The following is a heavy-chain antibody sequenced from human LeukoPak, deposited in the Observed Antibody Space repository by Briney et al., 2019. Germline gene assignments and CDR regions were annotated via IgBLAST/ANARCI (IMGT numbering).Heavy chain of an antibody. V-gene: IGHV6-1*01. CDR1: GDSVSSNIAA. CDR3: ARWYSSGWQIDY. J-gene: IGHJ4*02. CDR2: TYYRSKWYN. Sequence: SQTLSLTCAMSGDSVSSNIAAWNWIRQSPSRGLEWLGRTYYRSKWYNDYAVSVKSRITITPDTSKNPFSLQLNSVTPEDTAVYYCARWYSSGWQIDYWGQGTLVTVSS. D-gene: IGHD6-19*01.